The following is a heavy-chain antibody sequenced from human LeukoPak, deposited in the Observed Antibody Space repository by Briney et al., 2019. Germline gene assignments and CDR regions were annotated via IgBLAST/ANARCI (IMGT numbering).Heavy chain of an antibody. J-gene: IGHJ4*02. CDR2: ISSNGANT. CDR1: GFTFSNYA. Sequence: GGSLRLSCSASGFTFSNYAMNWAGQAPGKGLEYVSAISSNGANTYYADSVKGRVTISRDNSKNTLFLQLSSLRVEDTAIYYCVKRYCSGGSCYQFDYWGQGTLVIVSS. V-gene: IGHV3-64D*09. CDR3: VKRYCSGGSCYQFDY. D-gene: IGHD2-15*01.